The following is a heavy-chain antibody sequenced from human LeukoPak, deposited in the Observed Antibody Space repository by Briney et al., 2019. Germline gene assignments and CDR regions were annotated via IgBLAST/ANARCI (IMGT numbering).Heavy chain of an antibody. CDR3: AREDSSWASDYYYMDV. J-gene: IGHJ6*03. V-gene: IGHV3-21*01. CDR1: GVTFSSYS. Sequence: GGSLRLSCAASGVTFSSYSMNWVRQAPGKGLEWVSSISRSSSYIYYADSLKGRFTISRDNDKNSLYLQMNSLRAEDTAVYYCAREDSSWASDYYYMDVWGKGTTVTVSS. CDR2: ISRSSSYI. D-gene: IGHD6-13*01.